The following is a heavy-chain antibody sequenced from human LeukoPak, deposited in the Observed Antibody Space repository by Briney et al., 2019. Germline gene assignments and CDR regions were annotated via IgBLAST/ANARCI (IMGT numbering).Heavy chain of an antibody. Sequence: PGGSLRLSCAASGFTFGNYAMSWVRQAPGKGLEWVSGISWNSGSIGYADSVKGRFTISRDNAKNSLYLQMNSLRAEDTALYYCAKDSTFTLYDSSGYYNLPRGYWGQGTLVTVSS. V-gene: IGHV3-9*01. CDR3: AKDSTFTLYDSSGYYNLPRGY. J-gene: IGHJ4*02. CDR2: ISWNSGSI. CDR1: GFTFGNYA. D-gene: IGHD3-22*01.